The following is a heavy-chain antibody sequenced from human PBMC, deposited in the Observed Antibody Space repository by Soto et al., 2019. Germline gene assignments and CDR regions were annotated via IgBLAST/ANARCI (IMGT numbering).Heavy chain of an antibody. V-gene: IGHV1-18*01. CDR2: ISAYNGHT. D-gene: IGHD4-17*01. Sequence: EASVKVSCTASGYTFTSYGNNWVRQAPVQGLEWMGWISAYNGHTNYAQKLQGRVTMTTDTSTSTAYMELRSLRSDDTAVYYCARGDYGYSMGSFDICGKGTMVTVSS. CDR3: ARGDYGYSMGSFDI. CDR1: GYTFTSYG. J-gene: IGHJ3*02.